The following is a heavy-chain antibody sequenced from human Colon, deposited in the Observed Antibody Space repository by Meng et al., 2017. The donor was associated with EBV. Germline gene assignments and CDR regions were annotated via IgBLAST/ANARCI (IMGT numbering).Heavy chain of an antibody. V-gene: IGHV4-31*03. Sequence: QGQSRGAGPGRVTHPQPLSPTCTVSGGSISSGGYCWSWIRQQPGKGLEWVWYIHSSGSTYYSPSLRSRLTIPVDTSKNQFSLKLSSVTAADTAVYYCARASYGSGSPLGESWFDPWGQGTLVTVSS. CDR3: ARASYGSGSPLGESWFDP. CDR1: GGSISSGGYC. CDR2: IHSSGST. J-gene: IGHJ5*02. D-gene: IGHD3-10*01.